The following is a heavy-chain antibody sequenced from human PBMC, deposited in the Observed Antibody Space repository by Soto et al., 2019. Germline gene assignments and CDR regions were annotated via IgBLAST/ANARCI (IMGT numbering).Heavy chain of an antibody. D-gene: IGHD2-8*01. J-gene: IGHJ4*02. CDR1: GFTVSDNC. CDR3: ARGQVMDHAYFDS. CDR2: IYSGDVT. Sequence: GGSLRLSCAASGFTVSDNCMSWVRQAPGKGLEWLSVIYSGDVTDYAASVKGRFTISRDRSKNTLYLEMDALRAEDTAVYYCARGQVMDHAYFDSWGQGTRVTVSS. V-gene: IGHV3-53*01.